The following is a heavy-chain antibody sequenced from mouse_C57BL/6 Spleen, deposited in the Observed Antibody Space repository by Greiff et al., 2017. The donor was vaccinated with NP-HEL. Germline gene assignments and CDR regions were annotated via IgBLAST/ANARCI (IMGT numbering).Heavy chain of an antibody. V-gene: IGHV1-64*01. CDR1: GYTFTSYW. D-gene: IGHD1-1*01. CDR2: IHPNSGST. J-gene: IGHJ2*01. Sequence: QVQLQQPGAELVKPGASVKLSCKASGYTFTSYWMHWVKQRPGQGLEWIGMIHPNSGSTNYNEKFKSKATLTVDKSSSTAYMQLSSLTSEDSAVYYCARGFITTDYYFDYWGQGTTLTVSS. CDR3: ARGFITTDYYFDY.